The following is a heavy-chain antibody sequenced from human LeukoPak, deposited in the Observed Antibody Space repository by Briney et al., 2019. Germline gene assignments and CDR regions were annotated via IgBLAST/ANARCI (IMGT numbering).Heavy chain of an antibody. J-gene: IGHJ4*02. D-gene: IGHD4-23*01. CDR3: ARADDGANSWVNY. V-gene: IGHV3-74*01. CDR2: INSDGSGT. Sequence: GGSLRHSRAASGFTFSSYWMHWVRQAPGKGLVWISRINSDGSGTSYADSVKGRFTISRDNAKNTLYLQMNSLRAEDTAVYYCARADDGANSWVNYWAQGTLVTVSS. CDR1: GFTFSSYW.